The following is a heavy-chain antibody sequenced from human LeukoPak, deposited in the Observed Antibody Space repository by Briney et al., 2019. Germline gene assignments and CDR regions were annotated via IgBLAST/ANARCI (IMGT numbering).Heavy chain of an antibody. J-gene: IGHJ3*02. CDR2: IFYSGST. CDR1: GFTFSSYS. Sequence: GSLRLSCAASGFTFSSYSMNWVRQPPGKALEWIGNIFYSGSTYYSPSLKSRATISLDTSRNQFSLKLNSVTAADTAVYYCAKSNGYGLIDIWGQGTMVTVSS. V-gene: IGHV4-59*12. CDR3: AKSNGYGLIDI. D-gene: IGHD3-22*01.